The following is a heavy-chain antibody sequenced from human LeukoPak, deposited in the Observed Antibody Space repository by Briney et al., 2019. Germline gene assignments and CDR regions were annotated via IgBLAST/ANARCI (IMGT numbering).Heavy chain of an antibody. Sequence: SETLSLTCTVSGGSISSYYWSWIRQPAGKGLEWIGRIYTSGSTNYNPSLKSRVTMSVDTSKNQFSLKLSSVTAADTAVYYCARVVQLWKNEEYYYYYMDVWGKGTAVTISS. CDR3: ARVVQLWKNEEYYYYYMDV. D-gene: IGHD5-18*01. V-gene: IGHV4-4*07. CDR1: GGSISSYY. J-gene: IGHJ6*03. CDR2: IYTSGST.